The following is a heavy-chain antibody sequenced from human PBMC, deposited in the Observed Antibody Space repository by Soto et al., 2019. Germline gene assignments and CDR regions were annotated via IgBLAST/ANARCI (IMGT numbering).Heavy chain of an antibody. Sequence: SQTLSLTCAISGDSVSSNSAAWNWTRQSPTRGLEWLGRTYYRSKWYNDYAVSVKSRITINPDTSKNQFSLQLNSVTPEDTAVYYFARRGGTTHYGMDVWGQGTTVTVSS. CDR2: TYYRSKWYN. J-gene: IGHJ6*02. CDR1: GDSVSSNSAA. CDR3: ARRGGTTHYGMDV. D-gene: IGHD1-7*01. V-gene: IGHV6-1*01.